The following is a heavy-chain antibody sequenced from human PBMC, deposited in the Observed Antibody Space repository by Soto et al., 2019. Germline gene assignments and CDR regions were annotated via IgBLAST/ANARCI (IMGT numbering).Heavy chain of an antibody. D-gene: IGHD7-27*01. V-gene: IGHV4-59*11. CDR2: IYYNGNT. CDR3: ARANWYSEY. J-gene: IGHJ4*02. Sequence: QVQLQESGPGLVKPSETLSLTCTVSGGSISNHYWSWIRQPPGKGLEWIGYIYYNGNTNYNPSLKSRVTMSVDTSKIPISLKLSSVTAADTAVYYCARANWYSEYWGQGTLVTVSS. CDR1: GGSISNHY.